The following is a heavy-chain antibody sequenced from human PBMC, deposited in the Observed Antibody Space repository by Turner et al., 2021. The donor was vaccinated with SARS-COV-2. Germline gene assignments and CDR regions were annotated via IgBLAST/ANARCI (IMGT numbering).Heavy chain of an antibody. Sequence: QLQLQESGPGLVKPSETLSLTCTVSGGSISSSCYYWGWIRPPPGKGLEWIGSIYDGGSTYYNPSLKSRVTITVDTTKIQFSLKLSSVTAADTAVYYCAMLPVGYYGSGSYYHYGMDVWGQGTTVTVSS. CDR2: IYDGGST. V-gene: IGHV4-39*01. J-gene: IGHJ6*02. D-gene: IGHD3-10*01. CDR1: GGSISSSCYY. CDR3: AMLPVGYYGSGSYYHYGMDV.